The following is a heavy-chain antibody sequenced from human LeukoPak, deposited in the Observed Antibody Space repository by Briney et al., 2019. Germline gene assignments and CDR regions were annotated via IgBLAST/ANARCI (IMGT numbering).Heavy chain of an antibody. CDR2: INHSGST. J-gene: IGHJ4*02. V-gene: IGHV4-34*01. CDR1: GGSFSGYY. D-gene: IGHD5-18*01. CDR3: ARVRDPLDTAPKGYFDY. Sequence: SETLSLTCAVYGGSFSGYYWSWIRQPPGKGLEWIGEINHSGSTNYNPSLKSRVTISVDTSKNQFSLKLSSVTAADTAVYYCARVRDPLDTAPKGYFDYWGQGTLVTVSS.